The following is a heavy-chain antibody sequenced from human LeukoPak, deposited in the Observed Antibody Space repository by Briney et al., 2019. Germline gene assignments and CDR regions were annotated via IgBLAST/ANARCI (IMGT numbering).Heavy chain of an antibody. CDR1: GGSISSGSYY. V-gene: IGHV4-61*02. J-gene: IGHJ5*02. D-gene: IGHD3-10*01. Sequence: PSQTLSLTCTVSGGSISSGSYYWSWIRQPAGKGLEWIGRINTSGSTNYNPSLKSRVTISVDTSKNQFSLKLTSVTAADTAVYYCVSAKFLVRGVSWFDPWGQGTLVTVSS. CDR3: VSAKFLVRGVSWFDP. CDR2: INTSGST.